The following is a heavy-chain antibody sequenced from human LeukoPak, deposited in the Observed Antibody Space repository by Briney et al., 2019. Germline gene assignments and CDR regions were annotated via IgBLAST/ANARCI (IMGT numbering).Heavy chain of an antibody. CDR2: IYSGGST. D-gene: IGHD4-17*01. J-gene: IGHJ4*02. CDR3: AREDYGGNRNELFDY. V-gene: IGHV3-66*01. CDR1: GFTFXSNY. Sequence: GGSLRLSCAAXGFTFXSNYMSWVRQAPGKGLEWVSVIYSGGSTYYADSVKGRFTISRDNSKNTLYLQMNSLRAEDTAVYYCAREDYGGNRNELFDYWGQGTLVTVSS.